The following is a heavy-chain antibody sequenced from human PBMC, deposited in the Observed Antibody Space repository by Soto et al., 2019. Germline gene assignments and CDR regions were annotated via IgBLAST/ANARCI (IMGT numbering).Heavy chain of an antibody. CDR2: INHGGSI. CDR3: ARGSQWLDY. CDR1: GGFLSESD. J-gene: IGHJ4*02. D-gene: IGHD6-19*01. Sequence: PSETLSLTCAVYGGFLSESDWTWIRQPPGKGLEWIGEINHGGSIHYNPSLKSRVTISADTSKNQFSLKLRALTAADTAVYSCARGSQWLDYWGQGALVTVS. V-gene: IGHV4-34*01.